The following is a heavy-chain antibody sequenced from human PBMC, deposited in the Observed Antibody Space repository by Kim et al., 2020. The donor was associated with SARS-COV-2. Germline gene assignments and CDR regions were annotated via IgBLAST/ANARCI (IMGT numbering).Heavy chain of an antibody. CDR1: GESLSDYF. Sequence: SETLSLTCAVYGESLSDYFWSWIRQPPGKGLEWIGEINHSGSTNYNPSLKSRVTISVDTSKNQFSLRLTSVTAADTAVYYCARGQVRRSSFDSWGQGPLVPVSS. CDR3: ARGQVRRSSFDS. J-gene: IGHJ4*02. CDR2: INHSGST. V-gene: IGHV4-34*01. D-gene: IGHD3-22*01.